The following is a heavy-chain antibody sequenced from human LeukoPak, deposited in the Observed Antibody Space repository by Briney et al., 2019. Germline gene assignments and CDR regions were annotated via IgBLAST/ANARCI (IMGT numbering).Heavy chain of an antibody. CDR1: GYTLTELS. CDR2: INPNSGGT. CDR3: ASTSIAAAGRAEYFQH. J-gene: IGHJ1*01. V-gene: IGHV1-2*04. D-gene: IGHD6-13*01. Sequence: ASVKVSCKVSGYTLTELSMHWVRQAPGKGLEWMGWINPNSGGTNYAQKFQGWVTMTRDTSISTAYMELSRLRSDDTAVYYCASTSIAAAGRAEYFQHWGQGTLVTVSS.